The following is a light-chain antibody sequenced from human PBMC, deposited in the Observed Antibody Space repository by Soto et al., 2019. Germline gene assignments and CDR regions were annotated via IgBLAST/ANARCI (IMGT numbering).Light chain of an antibody. J-gene: IGKJ4*01. CDR2: DAS. V-gene: IGKV1-5*01. CDR3: QQYNSSALT. Sequence: DIQMTQSPSTPSASVGDRVTITCRASQSISSWLAWYQQKPGKAPKLLIYDASSLESGVPSRFSGSGSGTEFTLTISSLQPDDFATYYCQQYNSSALTFGGGTKVEIK. CDR1: QSISSW.